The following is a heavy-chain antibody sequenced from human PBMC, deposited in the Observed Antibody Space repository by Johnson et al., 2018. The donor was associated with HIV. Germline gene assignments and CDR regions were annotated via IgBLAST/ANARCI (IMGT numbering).Heavy chain of an antibody. CDR2: IRYDGSYK. J-gene: IGHJ3*02. V-gene: IGHV3-33*01. CDR1: GFTFSSYG. Sequence: QVQLVESGGGVVQPGRSLRLSCAASGFTFSSYGMHWVRQAPGKGLEWVAFIRYDGSYKYYADSVKGRFTISRDDSKNTLYLQMNSLRAEDTAVYYCARGIQPDAFDIWGQGTMVTVSS. D-gene: IGHD2-2*01. CDR3: ARGIQPDAFDI.